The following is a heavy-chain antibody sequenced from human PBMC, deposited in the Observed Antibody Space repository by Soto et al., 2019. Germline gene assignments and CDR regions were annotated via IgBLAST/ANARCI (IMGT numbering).Heavy chain of an antibody. CDR1: GFTFTSSA. Sequence: AASVKVSCKASGFTFTSSAVQWVRQARGQRLEWIGWIVVGSGNTNYAQKFQERVTITRDMSTSTAYMELSSLRSEDTAVYYCAAVNHVLRYFDWLPKYYFDYWGQGTLVTVSS. V-gene: IGHV1-58*01. CDR2: IVVGSGNT. CDR3: AAVNHVLRYFDWLPKYYFDY. D-gene: IGHD3-9*01. J-gene: IGHJ4*02.